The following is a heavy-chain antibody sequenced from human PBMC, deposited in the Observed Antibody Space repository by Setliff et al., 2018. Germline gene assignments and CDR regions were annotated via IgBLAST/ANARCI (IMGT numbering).Heavy chain of an antibody. CDR1: GGTFRSDG. V-gene: IGHV1-69*13. J-gene: IGHJ3*02. Sequence: ASVKVSCKASGGTFRSDGFNWVRQAPGQGLEWMGRIIPVFRTAKYAPKFQGRVTITADELTRTVNMELTSLRSEDTALYYCARGAVNWAAFNIWGQGTMVTVSS. D-gene: IGHD3-16*01. CDR3: ARGAVNWAAFNI. CDR2: IIPVFRTA.